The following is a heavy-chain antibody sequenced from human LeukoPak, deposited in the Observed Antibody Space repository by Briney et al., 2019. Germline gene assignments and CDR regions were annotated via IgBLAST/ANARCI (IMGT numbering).Heavy chain of an antibody. D-gene: IGHD1-26*01. CDR3: ARHLPPGTYGMDV. Sequence: GGSLRLSCAASGFTFSGYNMNWVRQAPGKGLEWVSYISTTSTYIYYADSLKGRFTISRDNARNSLYLQMNSLRADDTAVYYCARHLPPGTYGMDVWGQGTTVTVSS. V-gene: IGHV3-21*01. CDR1: GFTFSGYN. CDR2: ISTTSTYI. J-gene: IGHJ6*02.